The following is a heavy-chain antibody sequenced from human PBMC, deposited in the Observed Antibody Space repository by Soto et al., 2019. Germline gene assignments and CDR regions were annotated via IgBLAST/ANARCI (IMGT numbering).Heavy chain of an antibody. CDR1: GFTFSSYW. J-gene: IGHJ4*02. CDR3: VRVTSYSCYDY. V-gene: IGHV3-7*05. D-gene: IGHD2-15*01. CDR2: IKQDGSEK. Sequence: EVQLVESGGGLVQPGGSLRLSCAASGFTFSSYWMSWVRQAPGKGLEWVANIKQDGSEKYYVDSVKGRFTISRDNAKNSLYLQMNSLRAEDTAVYYCVRVTSYSCYDYWGQGTLVTVSS.